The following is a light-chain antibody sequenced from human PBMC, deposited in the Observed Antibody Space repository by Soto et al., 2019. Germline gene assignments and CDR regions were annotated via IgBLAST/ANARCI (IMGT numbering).Light chain of an antibody. CDR3: QRYGSSPPHT. CDR2: GAS. Sequence: EIVLTQSPGTLSLSPGEGATLSCRASQSVSNNYLAWYQQKPGQAPRLLISGASSRATGIPDRFSGGGSGTDFTLTISRLESEDFAVYYCQRYGSSPPHTCGQGPKLEIK. J-gene: IGKJ2*01. V-gene: IGKV3-20*01. CDR1: QSVSNNY.